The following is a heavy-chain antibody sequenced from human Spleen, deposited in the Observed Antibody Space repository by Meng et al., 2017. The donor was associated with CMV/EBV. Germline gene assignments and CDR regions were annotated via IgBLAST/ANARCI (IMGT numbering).Heavy chain of an antibody. Sequence: LSCAASGFTFSSYAMHWVRQAPGKGLEWVAVTSYDGNEKYYADSVKGRFSISRDNSKNTLYLQMNSLRLEDTAVYYCAGDYNNGCAYWGQGPLVTVSS. CDR1: GFTFSSYA. J-gene: IGHJ4*02. CDR2: TSYDGNEK. CDR3: AGDYNNGCAY. D-gene: IGHD5-12*01. V-gene: IGHV3-30*04.